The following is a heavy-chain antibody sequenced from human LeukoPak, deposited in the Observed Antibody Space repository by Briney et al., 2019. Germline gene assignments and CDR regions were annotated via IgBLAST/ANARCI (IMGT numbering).Heavy chain of an antibody. CDR3: ARSVPAAGHYYYYYYMDV. CDR2: MNPNSGNT. CDR1: GYTFTSYD. Sequence: ASVKVSCKASGYTFTSYDINWVRQATGQGLEWMGWMNPNSGNTGYAQKFQGRVTMTTDTSTSTAYMELRSLRSDDTAVYYCARSVPAAGHYYYYYYMDVWGKGTTVTISS. J-gene: IGHJ6*03. V-gene: IGHV1-8*01. D-gene: IGHD2-2*01.